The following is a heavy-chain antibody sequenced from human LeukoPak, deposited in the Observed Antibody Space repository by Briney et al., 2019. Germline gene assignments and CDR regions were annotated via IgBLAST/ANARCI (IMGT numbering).Heavy chain of an antibody. Sequence: SETLSLTCTVSGDSISSSNYYWGWIRQPPGKGLEWIASIYSRGNTYYNPSLKSRVTISVDTSKNQFSLMLTSVTAADTAVFYCARHGQYYDSSGYYRFDQWGEGTLVTVSS. J-gene: IGHJ4*02. D-gene: IGHD3-22*01. V-gene: IGHV4-39*01. CDR3: ARHGQYYDSSGYYRFDQ. CDR2: IYSRGNT. CDR1: GDSISSSNYY.